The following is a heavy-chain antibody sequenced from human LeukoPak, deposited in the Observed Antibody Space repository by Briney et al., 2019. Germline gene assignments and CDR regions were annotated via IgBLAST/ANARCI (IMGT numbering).Heavy chain of an antibody. J-gene: IGHJ4*02. D-gene: IGHD1-26*01. CDR2: IYYSGST. CDR3: ARDPVGATFLDY. CDR1: GGSISSSSYY. V-gene: IGHV4-39*07. Sequence: APETLSLTCTVSGGSISSSSYYWGWIRQPPGKGLEWIGSIYYSGSTYYNPSLKSRVTISVDTSKNQFSLKLSSVTAADTAVYYCARDPVGATFLDYWGQGTLVTVSS.